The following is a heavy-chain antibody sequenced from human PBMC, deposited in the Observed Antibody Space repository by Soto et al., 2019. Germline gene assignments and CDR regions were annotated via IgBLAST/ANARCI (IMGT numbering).Heavy chain of an antibody. CDR3: ARGSPRLAEHFDY. Sequence: QVQLVQSGAEVKKPGASVRVSCKASGYIFTNYGINWVRQAPGQGLEWMGWISAYSGYTNYAQKLQGRVTMTTDTSTSTDYMDLRSLRSDDTAVYYCARGSPRLAEHFDYWGQGTLVTVSS. CDR2: ISAYSGYT. J-gene: IGHJ4*02. CDR1: GYIFTNYG. D-gene: IGHD6-25*01. V-gene: IGHV1-18*04.